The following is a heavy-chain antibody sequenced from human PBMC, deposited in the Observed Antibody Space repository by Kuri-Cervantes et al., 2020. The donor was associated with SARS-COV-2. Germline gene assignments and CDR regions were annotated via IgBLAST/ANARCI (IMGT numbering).Heavy chain of an antibody. CDR1: GYTFTGYY. D-gene: IGHD2-15*01. V-gene: IGHV1-18*04. CDR3: ARENVVVVAATPTASHDY. Sequence: ASVKVSCKASGYTFTGYYMHWVRQAPGQGLEWMGWISAYNGNTNYAQKLQGRVTMTTDTSTSTAYMELRSLRSDDTAVYYCARENVVVVAATPTASHDYWGQGTLVTVSS. J-gene: IGHJ4*02. CDR2: ISAYNGNT.